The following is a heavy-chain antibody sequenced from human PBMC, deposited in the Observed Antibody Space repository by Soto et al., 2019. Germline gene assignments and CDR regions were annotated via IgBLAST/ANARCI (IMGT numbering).Heavy chain of an antibody. CDR3: ATEGPFTIFGAKSNSFNWFDP. J-gene: IGHJ5*02. Sequence: SETLSLTCTVSGGSVSSGSYYWSWIRQPPGKGLEWIGYVYYSGSTNYNPSLKSRATISVDTSKNQFSLKLSSVTAADTAVYYCATEGPFTIFGAKSNSFNWFDPCGQADLVPVYS. CDR2: VYYSGST. CDR1: GGSVSSGSYY. V-gene: IGHV4-61*01. D-gene: IGHD3-3*01.